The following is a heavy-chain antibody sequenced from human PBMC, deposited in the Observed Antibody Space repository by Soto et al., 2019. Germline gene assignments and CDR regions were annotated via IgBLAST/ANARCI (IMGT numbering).Heavy chain of an antibody. D-gene: IGHD6-6*01. J-gene: IGHJ3*02. CDR2: INAGNGNT. Sequence: ASVKVSCKASGYTFTSYAMHWVRQAPGQRLEWMGWINAGNGNTKYSQKFQGRVTITRDTSASTAYMELSSLRSEDTAVYYCARVPPGQLAAFDIWGQGTMVTVSS. V-gene: IGHV1-3*01. CDR3: ARVPPGQLAAFDI. CDR1: GYTFTSYA.